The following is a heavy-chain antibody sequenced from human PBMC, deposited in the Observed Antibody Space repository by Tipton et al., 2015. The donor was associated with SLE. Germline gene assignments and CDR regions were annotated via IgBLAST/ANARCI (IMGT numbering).Heavy chain of an antibody. D-gene: IGHD4-17*01. V-gene: IGHV3-11*04. J-gene: IGHJ4*02. CDR1: GFTFSDYY. CDR3: ARNRSPYYGAFGY. CDR2: ISSSGSTI. Sequence: GSLRLSCAASGFTFSDYYMSWIRQAPGEGLEWVSYISSSGSTIYYADSVKGRFSISRDNAKNSLYLQMNSLRAEDTAVYYCARNRSPYYGAFGYWGQGTLVTVSS.